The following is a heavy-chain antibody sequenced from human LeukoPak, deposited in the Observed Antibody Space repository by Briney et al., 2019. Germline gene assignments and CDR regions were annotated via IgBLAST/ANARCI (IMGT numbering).Heavy chain of an antibody. CDR1: GYTFTSYY. Sequence: ASVKVSCKAPGYTFTSYYMHWVRQAPGQGLERMGMIYPRDGSTSYAQKFQGRVTVTRDTSTSTVHMELSGLRSEDTAVYYCARDQEGFDYWGQGTLVTVSS. CDR2: IYPRDGST. V-gene: IGHV1-46*01. CDR3: ARDQEGFDY. J-gene: IGHJ4*02.